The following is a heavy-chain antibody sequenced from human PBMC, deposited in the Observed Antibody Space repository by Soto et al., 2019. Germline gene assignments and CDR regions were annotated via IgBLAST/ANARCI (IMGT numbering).Heavy chain of an antibody. Sequence: PSETLSLTCTVSGGSISGYYWSWIRQPPGKGLEWIGYIYYSGSTNYNPSLKSRVTISVDTSKNQFSLKLSSVTAADTAVYYCASNYDFWSGYYTGGYYYGMDVWGQGTTVTVSS. D-gene: IGHD3-3*01. CDR3: ASNYDFWSGYYTGGYYYGMDV. CDR2: IYYSGST. J-gene: IGHJ6*02. CDR1: GGSISGYY. V-gene: IGHV4-59*01.